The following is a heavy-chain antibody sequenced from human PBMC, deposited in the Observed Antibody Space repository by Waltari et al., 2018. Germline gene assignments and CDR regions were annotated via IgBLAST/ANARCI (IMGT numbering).Heavy chain of an antibody. CDR3: VKGGGGTNRMVDV. J-gene: IGHJ6*02. D-gene: IGHD2-8*01. V-gene: IGHV3-23*01. Sequence: EVQLLDSGGGLVQPGGSLRLSCAASGFTVSSYAQGWVGQTPGKGLEWVSAISGGGGDTYYPDYVKGRFTVSRDNSKTTLYLQMNSLRADDTAIYYCVKGGGGTNRMVDVWGQGTTVTVSS. CDR2: ISGGGGDT. CDR1: GFTVSSYA.